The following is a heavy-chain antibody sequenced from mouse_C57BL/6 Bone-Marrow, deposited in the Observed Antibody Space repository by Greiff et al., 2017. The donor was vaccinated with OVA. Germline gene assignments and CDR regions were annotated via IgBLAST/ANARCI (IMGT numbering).Heavy chain of an antibody. D-gene: IGHD4-1*01. CDR1: GYTFTDYY. J-gene: IGHJ3*01. Sequence: VQLQQSGPELVKPGASVKISCKASGYTFTDYYMNWVKQSHGKSLEWIGDINPNNGGTSYNQKFKGKATLTVDKSSSTAYMELRSLTSEDSAVYYCARKETGTRGTWFAYWGQGTLVTVSA. CDR2: INPNNGGT. V-gene: IGHV1-26*01. CDR3: ARKETGTRGTWFAY.